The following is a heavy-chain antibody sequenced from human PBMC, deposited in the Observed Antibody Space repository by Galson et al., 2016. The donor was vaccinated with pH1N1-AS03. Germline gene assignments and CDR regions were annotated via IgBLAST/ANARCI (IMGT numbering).Heavy chain of an antibody. CDR3: ARDGPPQGISVAGSFDF. CDR2: ISTSSSSI. Sequence: SLRLSCAASGFPFSGYSMNWVRQAPGKGLEWVSFISTSSSSIYYADSVKGRFTISRDNAQNLLYLQMNSLRDEDTAVYYCARDGPPQGISVAGSFDFWGQG. J-gene: IGHJ4*02. CDR1: GFPFSGYS. V-gene: IGHV3-21*01. D-gene: IGHD6-19*01.